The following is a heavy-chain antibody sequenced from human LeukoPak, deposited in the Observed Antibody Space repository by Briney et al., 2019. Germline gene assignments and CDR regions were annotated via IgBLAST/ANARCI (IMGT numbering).Heavy chain of an antibody. Sequence: SETLSLTCAVYGGSFSGYYWSWIRQPPGKGLEWIGEINHSGSTNYNPSLKSRVTISVDTSKNQFSLKLSPVTAADTAVYYCARSLGHTPPSYYFDYWGQGTLVTVSS. J-gene: IGHJ4*02. CDR3: ARSLGHTPPSYYFDY. D-gene: IGHD3-16*01. CDR1: GGSFSGYY. V-gene: IGHV4-34*01. CDR2: INHSGST.